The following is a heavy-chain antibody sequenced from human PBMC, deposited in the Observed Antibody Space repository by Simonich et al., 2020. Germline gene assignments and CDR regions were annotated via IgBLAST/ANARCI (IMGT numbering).Heavy chain of an antibody. CDR3: ARGALTGDYYYMDV. CDR2: INPNSGGT. V-gene: IGHV1-2*02. J-gene: IGHJ6*03. D-gene: IGHD7-27*01. CDR1: GYTFTGYY. Sequence: QVQLVQSGAEVKKPGASVKVSCKASGYTFTGYYMHWVRQAPGQGLGWEGWINPNSGGTNYAQNFQGRVTMTRDTSLSTAYMELSRLRSDDTAVDYCARGALTGDYYYMDVWGKGTTVTVSS.